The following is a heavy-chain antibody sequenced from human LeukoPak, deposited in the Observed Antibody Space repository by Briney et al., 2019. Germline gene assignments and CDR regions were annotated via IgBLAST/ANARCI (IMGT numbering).Heavy chain of an antibody. CDR1: GFTFSSYW. D-gene: IGHD2-15*01. CDR3: ARELTVTRYYSERYWYFDL. V-gene: IGHV3-7*01. CDR2: IKQDGSEK. J-gene: IGHJ2*01. Sequence: GGSLRLSCAASGFTFSSYWMSLVRQAPGKGLEWVANIKQDGSEKYYVDSVKGRFTISRDNAKNSLYLQMNSLRAEDTAVYYCARELTVTRYYSERYWYFDLWGRGTLVTVSS.